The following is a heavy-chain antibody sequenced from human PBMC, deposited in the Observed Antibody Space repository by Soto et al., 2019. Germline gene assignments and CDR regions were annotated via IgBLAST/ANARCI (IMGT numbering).Heavy chain of an antibody. D-gene: IGHD3-10*01. V-gene: IGHV4-4*07. J-gene: IGHJ5*02. CDR2: IYTSGST. CDR3: ARDSPEYLWWFDP. CDR1: GGSVSSDY. Sequence: SESLPRTGAVSGGSVSSDYWTWIRQPAGKGLEWIGRIYTSGSTNYNPSLKSRVTMSVDTSKNQFSLKLSSVTAADTAVYDCARDSPEYLWWFDPWRPGTLVT.